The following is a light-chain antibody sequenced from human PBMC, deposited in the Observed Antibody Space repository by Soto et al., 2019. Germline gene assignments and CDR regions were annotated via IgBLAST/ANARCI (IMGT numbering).Light chain of an antibody. CDR2: DVS. CDR1: SSDVGGYHY. Sequence: QSALTQPASVSGSPGQSITISCTGSSSDVGGYHYVSWYQQHPGKAPKLMIYDVSNRPSGVSNRFSDSKSGNTASLTISGLQAEDEADYYCSSYTSSSTHNYVFGSGTKVTVL. CDR3: SSYTSSSTHNYV. V-gene: IGLV2-14*01. J-gene: IGLJ1*01.